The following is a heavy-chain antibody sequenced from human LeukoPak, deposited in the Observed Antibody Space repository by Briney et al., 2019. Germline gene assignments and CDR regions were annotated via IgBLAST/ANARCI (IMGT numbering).Heavy chain of an antibody. J-gene: IGHJ4*02. Sequence: PGGSLRLSCAASGFTFSTYAMSWVRLAPGKGLEWVSGISGSGGRTDYADSVKGRFTISRDNSKNTLHLQMNSLRAEDTAVYFCAKDSITMIFLFLFDYWGQGALVTVSS. CDR1: GFTFSTYA. V-gene: IGHV3-23*01. D-gene: IGHD3-22*01. CDR2: ISGSGGRT. CDR3: AKDSITMIFLFLFDY.